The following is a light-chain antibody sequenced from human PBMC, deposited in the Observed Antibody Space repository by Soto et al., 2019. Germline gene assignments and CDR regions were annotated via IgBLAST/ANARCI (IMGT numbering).Light chain of an antibody. Sequence: QSVLTQPPSASGSPGQSVTISCTGTPSDVGASNYVSWYQQQPGKAPKLMISEGSKRPSGVPDRFAGSKSGNTASLTVSGLQAEDEADYYCSSSAGTRNMVFGAGTKVTVL. V-gene: IGLV2-8*01. CDR2: EGS. J-gene: IGLJ1*01. CDR1: PSDVGASNY. CDR3: SSSAGTRNMV.